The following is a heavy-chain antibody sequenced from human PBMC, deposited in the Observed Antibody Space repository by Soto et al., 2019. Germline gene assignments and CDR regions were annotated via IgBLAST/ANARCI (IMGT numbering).Heavy chain of an antibody. V-gene: IGHV3-21*01. CDR3: ARDRGGYGSGSYYIPYYYYYYGMDV. CDR2: ISSSSSYI. J-gene: IGHJ6*02. CDR1: GFTFSSYS. Sequence: GGSLRLSCAASGFTFSSYSMNWVRQAPGQGLEWVSSISSSSSYIYYADSVKGRFTISRDNAKNSLYLQMNSLRAEDTAVYYCARDRGGYGSGSYYIPYYYYYYGMDVWGQGTTVTVSS. D-gene: IGHD3-10*01.